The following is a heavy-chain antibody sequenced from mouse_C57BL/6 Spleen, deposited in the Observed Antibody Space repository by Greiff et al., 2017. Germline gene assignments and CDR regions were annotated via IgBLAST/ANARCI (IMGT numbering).Heavy chain of an antibody. V-gene: IGHV1-20*01. J-gene: IGHJ4*01. CDR2: INPYNGDT. Sequence: VQLQQSGPELVKPGASVKISCKASGYSFTGYFMNWVMQSHGKSLEWIGRINPYNGDTFYNQKFKGKATLTVDKSSSTAHMELRSLTSEDSAVYYCARSPYYYGSSYDTMDYWGQGTSVTVSS. CDR3: ARSPYYYGSSYDTMDY. CDR1: GYSFTGYF. D-gene: IGHD1-1*01.